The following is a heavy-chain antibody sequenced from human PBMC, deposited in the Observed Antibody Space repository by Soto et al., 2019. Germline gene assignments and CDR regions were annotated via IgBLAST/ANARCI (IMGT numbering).Heavy chain of an antibody. CDR2: IKQDGSEK. D-gene: IGHD6-19*01. J-gene: IGHJ4*02. V-gene: IGHV3-7*01. CDR1: GFTFSNYW. Sequence: GGSLRLSCAASGFTFSNYWMSWVRQAPGKGLEWVANIKQDGSEKYYVDSVKGRFTISRGNAKNSLYLQMNSLRAEDTAVYYCAREIAVLRYWGQGTLVTVSS. CDR3: AREIAVLRY.